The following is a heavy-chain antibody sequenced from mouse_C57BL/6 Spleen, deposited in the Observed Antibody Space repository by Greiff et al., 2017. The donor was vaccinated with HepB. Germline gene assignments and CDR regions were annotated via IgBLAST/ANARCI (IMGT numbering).Heavy chain of an antibody. V-gene: IGHV1-82*01. CDR1: GYAFSSSW. CDR2: IYPGDGDT. J-gene: IGHJ4*01. D-gene: IGHD2-10*01. CDR3: ASALLAMDY. Sequence: QVQLQQSGPELVKPGASVKISCKASGYAFSSSWMNWVKQRPGKGLEWIGRIYPGDGDTNYNGKFKGKATLTADKSSSTAYMQLSSLTSEDSAVYFCASALLAMDYWGQGTSVTVSS.